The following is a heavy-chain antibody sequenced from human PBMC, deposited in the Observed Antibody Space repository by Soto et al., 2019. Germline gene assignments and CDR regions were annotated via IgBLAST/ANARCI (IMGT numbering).Heavy chain of an antibody. D-gene: IGHD2-21*02. J-gene: IGHJ6*02. CDR1: GLSLRTTGVG. CDR3: VQSQCGGDGFATYSSHAYNGLDV. Sequence: QVTLKESGPTLVKPTQTLTLTCTVSGLSLRTTGVGVGWVRQPPGKALEWLALLYWDDDKRYSPSLRSRLTIAKDISEKHVVLTMTNMYTGDSATYYCVQSQCGGDGFATYSSHAYNGLDVWGQGNKVTVSS. V-gene: IGHV2-5*02. CDR2: LYWDDDK.